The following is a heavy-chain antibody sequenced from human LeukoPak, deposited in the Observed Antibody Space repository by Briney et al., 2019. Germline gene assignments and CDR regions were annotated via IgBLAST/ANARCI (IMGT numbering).Heavy chain of an antibody. J-gene: IGHJ4*02. D-gene: IGHD3-9*01. Sequence: GGSLRLSCAASGFTFSSYAMHWVRQAPGKGLEWVAVISYDGSNKYYADSVRGRFTISRDNSKNTLYLQMNSLRAEDTAVYYCAKDDEVGVLRYFDWLLNYWGQGTLVTVSS. CDR2: ISYDGSNK. CDR1: GFTFSSYA. V-gene: IGHV3-30*04. CDR3: AKDDEVGVLRYFDWLLNY.